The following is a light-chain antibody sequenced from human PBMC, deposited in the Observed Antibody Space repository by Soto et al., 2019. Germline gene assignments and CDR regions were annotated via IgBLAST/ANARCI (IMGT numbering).Light chain of an antibody. CDR3: QQSYSTPRT. V-gene: IGKV1-39*01. CDR1: QSIATY. CDR2: AAS. Sequence: DIQMTQSPSALSASVGDRVTITCRASQSIATYLNWYQQKPGRAPNLLIYAASTLQSGVPSRFSGSGSGTDFTLNITSLQPEDFATYYCQQSYSTPRTFGQGTKLEI. J-gene: IGKJ2*01.